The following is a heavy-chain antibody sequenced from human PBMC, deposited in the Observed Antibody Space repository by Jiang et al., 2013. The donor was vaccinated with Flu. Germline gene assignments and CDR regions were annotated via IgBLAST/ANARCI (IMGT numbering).Heavy chain of an antibody. J-gene: IGHJ4*02. CDR3: ARDSLNPYGSRSQHLTY. CDR1: GYTFTTYS. CDR2: INAGNGNT. D-gene: IGHD3-10*01. V-gene: IGHV1-3*01. Sequence: GAEVKKPGASVKVSCKASGYTFTTYSMHWVRQAPGQSLEWMGWINAGNGNTKYSQKFQDRVTITRDTSASTAYMELSSLTSEDTAVYYCARDSLNPYGSRSQHLTYWGQGTLVTVSS.